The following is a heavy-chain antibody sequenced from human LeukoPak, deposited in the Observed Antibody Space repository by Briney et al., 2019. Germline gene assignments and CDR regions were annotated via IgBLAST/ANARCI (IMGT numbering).Heavy chain of an antibody. V-gene: IGHV3-30*18. J-gene: IGHJ4*02. CDR1: GFTFSSYG. CDR3: AKVPPAAMGYFDY. Sequence: GGSLRLSCAASGFTFSSYGMHWVRQASGKGLEWVAVISYDGSNKYYADSVKGRFTISRDNSKNTLYLQMNSLRAEDTAVYYCAKVPPAAMGYFDYWGQGTLVTVSS. D-gene: IGHD2-2*01. CDR2: ISYDGSNK.